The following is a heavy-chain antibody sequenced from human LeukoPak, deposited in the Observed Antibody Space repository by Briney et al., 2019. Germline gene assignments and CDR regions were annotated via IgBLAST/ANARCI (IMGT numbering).Heavy chain of an antibody. CDR1: GFTFSSYG. CDR2: ISYDGSNK. V-gene: IGHV3-30*03. J-gene: IGHJ4*02. CDR3: AREWSGYSFDY. Sequence: GGSLRLSCAASGFTFSSYGMHWVRQAPGKGLEWVAVISYDGSNKYYADSVKGRFTISRDNSKNTLYLQMNSLRAEDTAVYYCAREWSGYSFDYWGQGALVAVSS. D-gene: IGHD5-18*01.